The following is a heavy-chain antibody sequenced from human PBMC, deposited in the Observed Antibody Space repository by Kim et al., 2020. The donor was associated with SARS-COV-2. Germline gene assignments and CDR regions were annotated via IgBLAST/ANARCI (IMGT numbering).Heavy chain of an antibody. D-gene: IGHD5-18*01. CDR3: ARELSMTAMATYYFDY. J-gene: IGHJ4*02. CDR2: INPSGGST. Sequence: ASVKVSCKASGYTFTSYYMHWVRQAPGQGLEWMGIINPSGGSTSYAQKFQGRVTMTRDTSTSTVYMELSSLRSEDTAVYYCARELSMTAMATYYFDYWGQGTLVTVSS. CDR1: GYTFTSYY. V-gene: IGHV1-46*01.